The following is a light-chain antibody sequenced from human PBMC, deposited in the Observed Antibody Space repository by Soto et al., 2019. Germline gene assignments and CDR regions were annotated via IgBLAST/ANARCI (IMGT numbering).Light chain of an antibody. CDR1: QSISRS. J-gene: IGKJ2*01. CDR3: HQYNSWPPGT. V-gene: IGKV3-15*01. CDR2: DAS. Sequence: EIVLTQSPAILSLSPGERATLSCRASQSISRSLAWYQQKPGQAPRLLLSDASTRATGIPARFSGSGSGTELTLTISSLQSEDFALYYCHQYNSWPPGTFGQGTKVDIK.